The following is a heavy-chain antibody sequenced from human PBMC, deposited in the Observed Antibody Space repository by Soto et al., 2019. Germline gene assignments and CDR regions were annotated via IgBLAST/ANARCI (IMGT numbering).Heavy chain of an antibody. V-gene: IGHV1-69*12. D-gene: IGHD2-15*01. CDR1: GGAFSDYA. CDR3: ASWLKGPDIGNYYYGMEV. CDR2: IMPIFRAP. Sequence: QVQLVQSGAEVKKPGSSVKVSCKASGGAFSDYAFSWVRQAPGQGLEWLGGIMPIFRAPDYAKKFQGRVTITENEFTRTAYMEMNSLRSEDTAVYYCASWLKGPDIGNYYYGMEVWGQGTTVTVS. J-gene: IGHJ6*02.